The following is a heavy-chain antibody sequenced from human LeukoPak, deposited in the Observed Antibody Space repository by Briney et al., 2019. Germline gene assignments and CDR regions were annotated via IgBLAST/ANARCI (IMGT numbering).Heavy chain of an antibody. Sequence: PGGSLRLSCAASGFTFSSYWMSWVRQAPGKGLEWVANIKQDGSEKYYVDSVKGRFTISRDNAKNSLYLQMNSLRAEDTAVYYCARDQGSSWNNWFDPWGQGTLVTVSS. CDR2: IKQDGSEK. CDR1: GFTFSSYW. CDR3: ARDQGSSWNNWFDP. J-gene: IGHJ5*02. D-gene: IGHD6-13*01. V-gene: IGHV3-7*01.